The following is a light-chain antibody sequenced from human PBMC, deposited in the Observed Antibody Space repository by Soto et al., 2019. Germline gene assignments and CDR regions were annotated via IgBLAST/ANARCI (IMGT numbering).Light chain of an antibody. Sequence: QSALTQPVSVSGSPGQSITISCTGTSSDVGSYNTVSWYQQHPGKVPKLMIYEVSNRPSGVSNRLSASKSGNTASLTISGLQAEDEADYYCSSETSSKTLLFGGGTKVTVL. CDR1: SSDVGSYNT. J-gene: IGLJ2*01. V-gene: IGLV2-14*01. CDR2: EVS. CDR3: SSETSSKTLL.